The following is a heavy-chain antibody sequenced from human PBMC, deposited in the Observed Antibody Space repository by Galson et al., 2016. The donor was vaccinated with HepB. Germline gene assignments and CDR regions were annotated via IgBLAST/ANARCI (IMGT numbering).Heavy chain of an antibody. CDR3: ATKPRYCSGENCYYFGMDS. CDR1: GVTFRSYI. J-gene: IGHJ4*02. V-gene: IGHV1-69*13. Sequence: SVKVSCKASGVTFRSYIITWVRQAPGQGLEWMGGIIPIFHNVKSAQKFQGRVIITADASTSTAYMELSSLRPEDTAVYYCATKPRYCSGENCYYFGMDSWGQGTLVIVSS. D-gene: IGHD2-15*01. CDR2: IIPIFHNV.